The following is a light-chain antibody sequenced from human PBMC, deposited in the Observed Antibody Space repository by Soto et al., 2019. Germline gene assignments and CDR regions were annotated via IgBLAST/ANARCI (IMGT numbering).Light chain of an antibody. J-gene: IGKJ5*01. CDR3: QQRKSYPIT. CDR1: QDINTY. CDR2: AEA. Sequence: DIQLTQSPSFLSASVGDRVTITCRASQDINTYLAWYQQKPGKAPKILIFAEATLQNGVPSRFSGSGSGTEFTVTNTILQPEDFATYYCQQRKSYPITFGQGTRLEIK. V-gene: IGKV1-9*01.